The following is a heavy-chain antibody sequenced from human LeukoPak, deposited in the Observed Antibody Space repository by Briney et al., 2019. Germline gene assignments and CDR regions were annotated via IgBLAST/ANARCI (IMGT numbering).Heavy chain of an antibody. Sequence: GGSLRLSSAASGFTFSSSWMHWDRQAPGKGLVWDSRILSVGSSSTYADSVKGRFTISRDNAKNTLYLQMKSLRGEDTAVYYCARDLGYCSGGSCYDLFDYWGQGTLVTVSS. CDR3: ARDLGYCSGGSCYDLFDY. D-gene: IGHD2-15*01. CDR2: ILSVGSSS. CDR1: GFTFSSSW. J-gene: IGHJ4*02. V-gene: IGHV3-74*01.